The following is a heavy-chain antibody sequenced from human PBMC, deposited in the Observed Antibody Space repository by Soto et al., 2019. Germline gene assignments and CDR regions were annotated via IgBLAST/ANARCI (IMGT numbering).Heavy chain of an antibody. J-gene: IGHJ4*02. D-gene: IGHD3-22*01. CDR3: ARGVVVIITDPQYFDF. Sequence: ASVKVSCKASGYTFTSYYMHWVRQAPGQGLEWMGIINPSDGSTRYAEKSHSRVTMTRDTSTSTVYMELSSLRSEDTAVYYCARGVVVIITDPQYFDFWGQGTRVTVSS. V-gene: IGHV1-46*01. CDR2: INPSDGST. CDR1: GYTFTSYY.